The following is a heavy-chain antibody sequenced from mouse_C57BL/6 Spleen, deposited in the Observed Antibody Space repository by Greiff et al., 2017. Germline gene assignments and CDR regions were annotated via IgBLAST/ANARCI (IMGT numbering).Heavy chain of an antibody. CDR3: ARNSYYDYDEDPPLAY. Sequence: QVHVKQPGAELVKPGASVKLSCKASGYTFTSYWMHWVQQRPGRGLEWIGRIDPNSGGTKNTEKFKSKATLTVDKPSSTAYMQLSSLTSEDSAVYYYARNSYYDYDEDPPLAYWGQGTLVTVSA. CDR1: GYTFTSYW. J-gene: IGHJ3*01. D-gene: IGHD2-4*01. V-gene: IGHV1-72*01. CDR2: IDPNSGGT.